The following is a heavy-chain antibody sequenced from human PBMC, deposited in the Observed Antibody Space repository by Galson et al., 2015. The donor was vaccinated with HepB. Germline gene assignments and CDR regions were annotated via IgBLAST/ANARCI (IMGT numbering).Heavy chain of an antibody. D-gene: IGHD6-13*01. CDR2: ISHDVTNY. Sequence: SLRLSCAGSGFTFNSYALHWVRQAPGKGLEWLAFISHDVTNYFYADSVKGRFTISRDNSKGTLYLQLTSLTTEDTAVYYCARDPAAAVRGYFFDFWGQGTLVSVSS. V-gene: IGHV3-30*14. CDR3: ARDPAAAVRGYFFDF. CDR1: GFTFNSYA. J-gene: IGHJ4*02.